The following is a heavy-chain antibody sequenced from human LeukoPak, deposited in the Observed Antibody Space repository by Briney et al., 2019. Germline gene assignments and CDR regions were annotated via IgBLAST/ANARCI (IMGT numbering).Heavy chain of an antibody. Sequence: SETLSLTCTVSGASISSSRYYWGWIRQPPGKGLESIGNIYDSECIYYNPSLKSRVTISVDTSKNQFSLNLSSVTAADTAVYSCARLITSGSYFFDSWGQGTLVTVSS. CDR2: IYDSECI. V-gene: IGHV4-39*07. D-gene: IGHD3-22*01. CDR1: GASISSSRYY. J-gene: IGHJ4*02. CDR3: ARLITSGSYFFDS.